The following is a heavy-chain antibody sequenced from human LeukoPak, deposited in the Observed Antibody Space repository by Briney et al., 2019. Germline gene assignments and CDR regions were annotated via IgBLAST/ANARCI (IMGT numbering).Heavy chain of an antibody. CDR3: AKGLYYYGSGSY. V-gene: IGHV3-23*01. Sequence: PGGSLRLSCAAPGFTFSSYAMSWVRQAPGKGLEWVSAISGSGGSTYYADSVKGRFTISRDNSKNTLYLQMNSLRAEDTAVYYCAKGLYYYGSGSYWGQGTLVTVSS. D-gene: IGHD3-10*01. J-gene: IGHJ4*02. CDR1: GFTFSSYA. CDR2: ISGSGGST.